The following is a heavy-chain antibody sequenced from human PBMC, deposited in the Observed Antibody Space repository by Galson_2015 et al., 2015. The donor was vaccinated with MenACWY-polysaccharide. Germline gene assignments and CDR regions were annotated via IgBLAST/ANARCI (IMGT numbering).Heavy chain of an antibody. V-gene: IGHV4-39*01. J-gene: IGHJ4*02. CDR1: GGSISSSSYY. CDR3: ARRSSGEDGYKPFDY. Sequence: SETLSLTCTVSGGSISSSSYYWGWIRQPPGKGLEWIGSIYYSGSTYYNPSLKSRVTISADTSKNQFSLKLSPVTAADTAVYYCARRSSGEDGYKPFDYWGQGTLVTVSS. CDR2: IYYSGST. D-gene: IGHD5-24*01.